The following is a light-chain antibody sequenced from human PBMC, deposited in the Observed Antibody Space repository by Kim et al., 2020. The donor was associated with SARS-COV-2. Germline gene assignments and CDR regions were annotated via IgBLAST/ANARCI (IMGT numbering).Light chain of an antibody. V-gene: IGLV2-14*04. CDR2: DVT. J-gene: IGLJ2*01. Sequence: GQTSTLACTGHGSDVGGYNHVSLHQQYPGEAPKIMMYDVTKRPSGVSNSLSGSKSGNTASLTISGLQAEDEADYYCSSYTSTNTLVFGGGTQLTVL. CDR1: GSDVGGYNH. CDR3: SSYTSTNTLV.